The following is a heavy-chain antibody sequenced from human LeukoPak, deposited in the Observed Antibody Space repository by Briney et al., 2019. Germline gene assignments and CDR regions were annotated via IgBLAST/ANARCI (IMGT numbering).Heavy chain of an antibody. CDR2: IRYDGSNK. CDR1: GFTFSNHG. D-gene: IGHD4-17*01. Sequence: GGSLRLSCAASGFTFSNHGMHWVRQAPGKGLEWVAFIRYDGSNKYYADSVKGRFTISRDNSKNTLYLQMNSLRAEDTAVYYCAKWRTTVTTGGFDYWGQGTLVTVSS. V-gene: IGHV3-30*02. CDR3: AKWRTTVTTGGFDY. J-gene: IGHJ4*02.